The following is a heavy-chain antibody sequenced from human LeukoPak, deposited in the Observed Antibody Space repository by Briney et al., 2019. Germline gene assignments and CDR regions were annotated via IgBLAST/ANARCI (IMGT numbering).Heavy chain of an antibody. D-gene: IGHD1-26*01. CDR1: GYTFTGYY. J-gene: IGHJ4*02. CDR3: ARVRRYSGSYYIDY. CDR2: INPNSGGT. V-gene: IGHV1-2*06. Sequence: ASVKVSCKASGYTFTGYYMHWVRQAPGQGLEWMGRINPNSGGTNYAQKFQGRVTMTRDTSISTAYMELSRLRSDDTAVYYCARVRRYSGSYYIDYWGQGTLVTVSS.